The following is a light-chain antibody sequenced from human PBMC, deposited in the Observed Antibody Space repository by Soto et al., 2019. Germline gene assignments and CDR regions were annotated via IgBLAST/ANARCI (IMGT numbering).Light chain of an antibody. Sequence: QSALTQPAYVSGSLGQAITVSCTGTSSDIGDFNHVSWFQQHPGKVPKLIIYDVSKRPSGVPDRFSGSKSGNTASLTVSGLQAEDEADYYCSSYAGSSNVFGTGTKVTVL. CDR1: SSDIGDFNH. V-gene: IGLV2-8*01. CDR3: SSYAGSSNV. CDR2: DVS. J-gene: IGLJ1*01.